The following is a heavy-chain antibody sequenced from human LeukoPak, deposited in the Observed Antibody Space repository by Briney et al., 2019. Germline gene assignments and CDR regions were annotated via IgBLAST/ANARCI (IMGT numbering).Heavy chain of an antibody. Sequence: ASVKVSCKVSRYTLTELSMHWVRQAPGKGLEWMGGFDPEDGETIYAQKFQGRATMTEDTSTDTAYMELSSLRSEDTAVYYCATSRTAMVSGPEYYFDYWGQGTLVTVSS. D-gene: IGHD5-18*01. V-gene: IGHV1-24*01. CDR1: RYTLTELS. J-gene: IGHJ4*02. CDR3: ATSRTAMVSGPEYYFDY. CDR2: FDPEDGET.